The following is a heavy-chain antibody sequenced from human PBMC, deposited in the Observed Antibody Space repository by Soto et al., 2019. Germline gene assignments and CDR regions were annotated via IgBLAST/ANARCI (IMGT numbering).Heavy chain of an antibody. J-gene: IGHJ5*02. V-gene: IGHV3-74*01. CDR3: AKGASGILTP. D-gene: IGHD3-9*01. CDR2: INSDGSST. Sequence: PGGSLRLSCAASGFTFSIYWMHWARQTPGKGLVWVSHINSDGSSTIYADSVKGRFTISRDNAKNTLYLQMNSLRAEDTAVYYCAKGASGILTPWGQGTLVTVSS. CDR1: GFTFSIYW.